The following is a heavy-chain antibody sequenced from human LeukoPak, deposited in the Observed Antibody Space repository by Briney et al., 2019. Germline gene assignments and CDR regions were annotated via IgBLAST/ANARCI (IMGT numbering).Heavy chain of an antibody. CDR1: GFTFSSYA. Sequence: SGGSLRLSCAASGFTFSSYAMSWVRQAPGKGLYWVSVMSASGRSTYYADSEKGRFTTSRDNAKNSLYLQMNSLRAEDTAVYYCAKDVSWNWFDPWGQGTLVTVSS. V-gene: IGHV3-23*01. J-gene: IGHJ5*02. CDR2: MSASGRST. CDR3: AKDVSWNWFDP.